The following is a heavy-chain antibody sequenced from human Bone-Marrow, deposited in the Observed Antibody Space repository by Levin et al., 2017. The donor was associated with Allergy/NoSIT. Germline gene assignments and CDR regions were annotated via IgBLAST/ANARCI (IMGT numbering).Heavy chain of an antibody. CDR2: ISYDGSNK. Sequence: SCAASGFTFSSYGMHWVRQAPGKGLEWVAVISYDGSNKYYADSVKGRFTISRDNFKNTLYLQMNSLRAEDTAVYYCAKDLGYYDTVDYWGQGTLVTVSS. D-gene: IGHD3-22*01. J-gene: IGHJ4*02. CDR3: AKDLGYYDTVDY. CDR1: GFTFSSYG. V-gene: IGHV3-30*18.